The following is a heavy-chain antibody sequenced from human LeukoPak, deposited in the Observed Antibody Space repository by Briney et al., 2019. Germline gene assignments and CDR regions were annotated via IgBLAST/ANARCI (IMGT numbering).Heavy chain of an antibody. D-gene: IGHD3-16*02. CDR2: ISSTGGTT. Sequence: GGSLRLSCAASGITFSSYGMSWVRQAPGKGLEWVSSISSTGGTTYYADSVKGRFTISRDNSKNTLYLQMNSLRAEDTAVYYCAKEGGGTYYDYVWGSYRPETFDYWGQGTLVTVSS. CDR3: AKEGGGTYYDYVWGSYRPETFDY. CDR1: GITFSSYG. J-gene: IGHJ4*02. V-gene: IGHV3-23*01.